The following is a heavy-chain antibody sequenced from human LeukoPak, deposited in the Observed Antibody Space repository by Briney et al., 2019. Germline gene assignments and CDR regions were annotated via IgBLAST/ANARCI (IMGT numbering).Heavy chain of an antibody. D-gene: IGHD3-10*01. CDR2: LYYSGST. CDR3: ARAGSGYSFDY. V-gene: IGHV4-59*08. J-gene: IGHJ4*02. Sequence: SETLSLTCTVSGPSISTYYWSWIRRPPGKGLEWVGYLYYSGSTSYNPSLKSRVTISVDTSKNQFSLRLSSVTAADTAVYYCARAGSGYSFDYWGQGTLVTVSS. CDR1: GPSISTYY.